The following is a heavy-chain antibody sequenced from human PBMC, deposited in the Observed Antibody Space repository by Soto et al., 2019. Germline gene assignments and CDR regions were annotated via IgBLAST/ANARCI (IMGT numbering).Heavy chain of an antibody. Sequence: KPSETLSLTCTVSGGSISSYYWSWIRQPPGKGLEWIGYIYYSGSTNYNPSLKSRVTISVDTSKNQFSLKLSSVTAADTAVYYCARVSYCSSTSCYSYGMDVWGQGTTVTVSS. CDR2: IYYSGST. D-gene: IGHD2-2*01. V-gene: IGHV4-59*01. CDR3: ARVSYCSSTSCYSYGMDV. J-gene: IGHJ6*02. CDR1: GGSISSYY.